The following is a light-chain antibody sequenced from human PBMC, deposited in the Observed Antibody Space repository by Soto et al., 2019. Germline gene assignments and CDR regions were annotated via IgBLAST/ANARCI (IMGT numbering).Light chain of an antibody. CDR2: GAS. CDR1: QSVSSSY. CDR3: QQYGSSPPWT. J-gene: IGKJ1*01. V-gene: IGKV3-20*01. Sequence: EIVLTQSPGTLSLSPGERATLSCRASQSVSSSYLAWYQQKPGQAPRLLIYGASSRATGIPDRFSGSGSWTDVTLTIIRLEPEDVAVYYCQQYGSSPPWTFGQGTKVEIK.